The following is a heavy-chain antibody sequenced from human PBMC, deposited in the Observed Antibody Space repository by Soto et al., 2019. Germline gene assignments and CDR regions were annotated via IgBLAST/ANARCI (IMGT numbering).Heavy chain of an antibody. CDR2: ISSSSSTI. V-gene: IGHV3-48*02. D-gene: IGHD6-6*01. Sequence: EVHLVESGGGLVQPGGSLRLSCAASGFTFSSYSMNWVRQAPGKGLEWISYISSSSSTIYYADSVKGRFTISRDNDKNARYLQMNSLRDEDTAVYYCGRSSSSGSGSWGQGTLVTVSS. CDR3: GRSSSSGSGS. J-gene: IGHJ5*01. CDR1: GFTFSSYS.